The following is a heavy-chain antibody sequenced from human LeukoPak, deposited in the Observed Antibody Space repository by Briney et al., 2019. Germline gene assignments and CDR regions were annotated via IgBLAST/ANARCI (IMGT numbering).Heavy chain of an antibody. CDR3: ARPAMVRGVISWFDP. CDR2: MNPNSGNT. CDR1: GYTFTSYD. Sequence: GASVKVSCKASGYTFTSYDINWVRQATGQGLEWMGWMNPNSGNTGYAQKFQGRVTITRNTSISTAYMELSSLRSEDTAVYYCARPAMVRGVISWFDPWGQGTLVTVSS. D-gene: IGHD3-10*01. V-gene: IGHV1-8*03. J-gene: IGHJ5*02.